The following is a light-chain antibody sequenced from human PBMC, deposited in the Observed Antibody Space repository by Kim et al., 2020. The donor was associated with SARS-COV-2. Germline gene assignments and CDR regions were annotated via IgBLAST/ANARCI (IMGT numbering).Light chain of an antibody. CDR3: NSRDSSGDHVV. V-gene: IGLV3-19*01. J-gene: IGLJ3*02. CDR2: GKY. Sequence: ALGKTVRLTCQGDSLRNYYATWYQQRPGQAPVLVLYGKYNRPSGIPDRFSGSASGNTASLTITGAQAEDEADYYCNSRDSSGDHVVFGGGTQLTVL. CDR1: SLRNYY.